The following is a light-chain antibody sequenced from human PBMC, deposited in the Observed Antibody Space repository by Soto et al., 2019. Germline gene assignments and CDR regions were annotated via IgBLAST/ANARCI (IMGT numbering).Light chain of an antibody. CDR3: QQYGSSPYT. J-gene: IGKJ2*01. Sequence: EIVLTQSPGTLSLSPGERATLSCRASQSVSSSYLAWYQQKFGQAPRLLIYGASTRATGIPDRFSGSGSGIDFTLTISRLEPGDFAVYYCQQYGSSPYTFGQGSKLEIK. CDR1: QSVSSSY. V-gene: IGKV3-20*01. CDR2: GAS.